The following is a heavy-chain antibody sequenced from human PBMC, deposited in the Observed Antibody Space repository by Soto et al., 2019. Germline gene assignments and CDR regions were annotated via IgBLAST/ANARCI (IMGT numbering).Heavy chain of an antibody. CDR2: INPLPTSGST. J-gene: IGHJ4*02. CDR3: ARDLAAAAY. D-gene: IGHD6-13*01. CDR1: GYIFTNYY. Sequence: QVQLVQSGAEVKKPGASVKVSCKASGYIFTNYYIHWVRQAPGQGLEWMAIINPLPTSGSTNYAQESRGRVTVTRDTSTSTVYMELSSLRSDDTAIYYCARDLAAAAYWGQGTLVTVSS. V-gene: IGHV1-46*01.